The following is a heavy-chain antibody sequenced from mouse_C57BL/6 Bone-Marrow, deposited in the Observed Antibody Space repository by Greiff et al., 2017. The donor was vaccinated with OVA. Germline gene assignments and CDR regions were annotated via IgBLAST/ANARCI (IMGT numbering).Heavy chain of an antibody. V-gene: IGHV1-50*01. CDR3: ARLAYDGYLFAY. Sequence: QVQLQQSGAELVKPGASVKLSCKASGYTFTSYWMQWVKQRPGQGLEWIGEIDPSDSYTNYNQKFKGKATLTVDTSSSTAYMQLSSLTSEDSAVYYCARLAYDGYLFAYWGQGTLVTVSA. J-gene: IGHJ3*01. D-gene: IGHD2-3*01. CDR2: IDPSDSYT. CDR1: GYTFTSYW.